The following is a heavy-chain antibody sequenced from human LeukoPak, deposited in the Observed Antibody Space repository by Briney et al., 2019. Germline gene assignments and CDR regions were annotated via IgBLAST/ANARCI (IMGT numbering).Heavy chain of an antibody. J-gene: IGHJ4*02. V-gene: IGHV3-21*01. Sequence: GGSLRFSCAASGFTFSSYSMNWVRQAPGKGLEWASSVGSSGYIYYADSVKGRFTISRDNAKNSLYLQMNSLRAEDTAVYYCARVVVAATQDYWGQGTLVTVSS. CDR1: GFTFSSYS. D-gene: IGHD2-15*01. CDR2: VGSSGYI. CDR3: ARVVVAATQDY.